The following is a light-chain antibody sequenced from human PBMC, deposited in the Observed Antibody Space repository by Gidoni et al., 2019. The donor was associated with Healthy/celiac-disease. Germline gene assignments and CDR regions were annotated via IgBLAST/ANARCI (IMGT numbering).Light chain of an antibody. CDR3: QQYGSSRDT. Sequence: EIVLTQSPGTLSLSPGERATLSCRASQSVSSSYLDWYQQKPGQAPRLLIYGASSRATGLPDRFSGSGSGTDFTLTISRLEPEDFAVYYCQQYGSSRDTFGGGTKVEIK. CDR2: GAS. J-gene: IGKJ4*01. V-gene: IGKV3-20*01. CDR1: QSVSSSY.